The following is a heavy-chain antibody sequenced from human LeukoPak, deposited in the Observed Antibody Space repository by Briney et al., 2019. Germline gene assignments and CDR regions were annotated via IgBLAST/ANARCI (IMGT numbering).Heavy chain of an antibody. J-gene: IGHJ4*02. V-gene: IGHV3-21*06. D-gene: IGHD6-13*01. CDR3: ARVAEAAAFDS. CDR1: GLSFSTYS. CDR2: ISRNSRYI. Sequence: GGSLRLSCAASGLSFSTYSMNWVRQAPGKGLEWVSSISRNSRYIYYADSMRGRFTISRDNATNSLYLQMNSLKPEDTAVYYCARVAEAAAFDSWGQGTLVTVSS.